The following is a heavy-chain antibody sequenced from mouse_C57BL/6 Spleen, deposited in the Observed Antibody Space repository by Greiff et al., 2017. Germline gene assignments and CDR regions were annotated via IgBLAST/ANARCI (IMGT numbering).Heavy chain of an antibody. J-gene: IGHJ4*01. Sequence: VQLQQPGAELVRPGSSVKLSCKASGYTFTSYWMHWVKQRPIQGLEWIGNIDPSDSETHYNQKFKDKATLTVDKSSSTAYMQLSSLTSEDSAVYYCASPGYDYDDYAMDYWGQGTSVTVSS. CDR2: IDPSDSET. CDR1: GYTFTSYW. CDR3: ASPGYDYDDYAMDY. D-gene: IGHD2-4*01. V-gene: IGHV1-52*01.